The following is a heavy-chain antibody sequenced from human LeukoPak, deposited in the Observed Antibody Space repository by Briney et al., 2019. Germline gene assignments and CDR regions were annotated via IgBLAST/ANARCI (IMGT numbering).Heavy chain of an antibody. CDR3: ARDPAGISPFYGMDV. D-gene: IGHD1-14*01. V-gene: IGHV3-33*01. CDR1: GFTFSSYG. J-gene: IGHJ6*04. Sequence: GRSLRLSCAASGFTFSSYGMHWVRQAPGKGLEWVAVIWYDGSNKYYADSVKGRFTISRDNSKNTLYLQMNSLRAEDTAVYYCARDPAGISPFYGMDVWGKGTTVTVSS. CDR2: IWYDGSNK.